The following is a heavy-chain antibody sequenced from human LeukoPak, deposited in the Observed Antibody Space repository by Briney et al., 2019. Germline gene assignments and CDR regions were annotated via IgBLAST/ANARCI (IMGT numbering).Heavy chain of an antibody. CDR1: GFTFNIFA. J-gene: IGHJ4*02. Sequence: GGSLRLSCAASGFTFNIFAMNWVRQASGRGLEWVSTISGSGISTYYADSVKGRFTISRDNSKNTLYLQINSLGDEDTAVYFCAKDQHGYDKPIDYWGQGTLVTVSS. CDR3: AKDQHGYDKPIDY. V-gene: IGHV3-23*01. CDR2: ISGSGIST. D-gene: IGHD5-12*01.